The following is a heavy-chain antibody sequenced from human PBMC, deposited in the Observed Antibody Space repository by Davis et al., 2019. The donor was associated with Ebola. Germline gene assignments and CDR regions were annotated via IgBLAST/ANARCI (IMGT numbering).Heavy chain of an antibody. J-gene: IGHJ4*02. D-gene: IGHD5-24*01. V-gene: IGHV1-69*13. Sequence: SVKVSYKASGGTFSSYAISWVRQAPGQGLEWMGGIIPIFGTANYAQKFQGRVTITADESTSTAYMELSSLRSEDTAVYYCASSDGYNPFWDYWGQGTLVTVSS. CDR3: ASSDGYNPFWDY. CDR1: GGTFSSYA. CDR2: IIPIFGTA.